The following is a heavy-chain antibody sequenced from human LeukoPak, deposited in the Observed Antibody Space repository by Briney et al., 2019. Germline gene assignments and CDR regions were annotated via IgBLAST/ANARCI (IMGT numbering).Heavy chain of an antibody. Sequence: GGSLRLSCEVSGFGVSDNFMSWVRQAPGKGLEWVSVIFSGGSTYYADSVKGRFTISRDNSKNTLYLQMNSLRAEDTAVYYCARVSRWGPADYWGQGTLVTVSS. CDR2: IFSGGST. CDR3: ARVSRWGPADY. CDR1: GFGVSDNF. J-gene: IGHJ4*02. D-gene: IGHD2-21*02. V-gene: IGHV3-53*01.